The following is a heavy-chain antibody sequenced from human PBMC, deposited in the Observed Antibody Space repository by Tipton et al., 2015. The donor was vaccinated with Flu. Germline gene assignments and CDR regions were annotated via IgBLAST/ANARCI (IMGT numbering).Heavy chain of an antibody. D-gene: IGHD4-17*01. V-gene: IGHV4-38-2*01. J-gene: IGHJ4*02. CDR2: IYHSGST. CDR1: GYSISSGYY. CDR3: ASSTVTTGPIGY. Sequence: TLSLTCAVSGYSISSGYYWGWIRQPPGKGLEWIGSIYHSGSTYYNPSLKSRVTISVDTSKNQFSLKLSSVTAADTAVYYCASSTVTTGPIGYWGQGTLVTVSS.